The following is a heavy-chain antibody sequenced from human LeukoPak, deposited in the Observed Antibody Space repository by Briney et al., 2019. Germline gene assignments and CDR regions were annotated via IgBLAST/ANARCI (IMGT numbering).Heavy chain of an antibody. CDR2: INHSGST. CDR1: GGSFSGYY. V-gene: IGHV4-34*01. J-gene: IGHJ4*02. CDR3: ARALGQSEVYFDY. Sequence: PSETLSLTCAVYGGSFSGYYWSWIRQPPGKGLEWIGEINHSGSTNYNPSLKSRVTISVDTSKNQFSLKLSSVTAADTAVYYCARALGQSEVYFDYWGQGTLVTVSS.